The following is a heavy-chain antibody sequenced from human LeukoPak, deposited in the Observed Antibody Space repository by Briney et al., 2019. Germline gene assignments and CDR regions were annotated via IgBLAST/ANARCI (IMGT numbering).Heavy chain of an antibody. CDR1: RFTFSSYG. CDR3: AKEAGDYDILTGYENFDY. J-gene: IGHJ4*02. D-gene: IGHD3-9*01. CDR2: ILYDGSNK. V-gene: IGHV3-30*02. Sequence: GGSLRLSCAASRFTFSSYGMHWVRQAPGKGLEWVSFILYDGSNKYYADSVKGRFTISRDNSKNTLYLQMNSLRAEDTAVYYCAKEAGDYDILTGYENFDYWGQGTLVTVSS.